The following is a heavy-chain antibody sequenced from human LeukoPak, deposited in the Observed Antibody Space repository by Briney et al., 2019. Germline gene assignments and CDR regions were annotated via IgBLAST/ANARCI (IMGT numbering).Heavy chain of an antibody. D-gene: IGHD4-17*01. J-gene: IGHJ3*02. CDR2: ISGSGGST. Sequence: GGSLRLSCAASGFTFSSYAMSWVRQAPGKGLEWVSAISGSGGSTYYPDSVKGRFTISGDNSKDTLYLQMNSLRAEDTAVYYCARARLRYDAFDIWGQGTMVTVSP. CDR1: GFTFSSYA. V-gene: IGHV3-23*01. CDR3: ARARLRYDAFDI.